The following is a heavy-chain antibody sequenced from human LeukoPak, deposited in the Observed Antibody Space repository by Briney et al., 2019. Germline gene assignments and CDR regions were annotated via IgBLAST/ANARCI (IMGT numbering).Heavy chain of an antibody. J-gene: IGHJ5*02. CDR3: ARDGARLGYCSGGSCYNNWFDP. CDR1: GGSISSYY. CDR2: IYTSGST. Sequence: TLSLTCTVSGGSISSYYSSWIRQPAGKGLEWIGRIYTSGSTNYNPSLKSRVTMSVDTSKNQFSLKLSSVTAADTAVYYCARDGARLGYCSGGSCYNNWFDPWGQGTLVTVSS. V-gene: IGHV4-4*07. D-gene: IGHD2-15*01.